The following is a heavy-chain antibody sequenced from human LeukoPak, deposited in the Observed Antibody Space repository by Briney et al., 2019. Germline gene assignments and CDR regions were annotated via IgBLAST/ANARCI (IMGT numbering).Heavy chain of an antibody. CDR1: GGSVSSFY. CDR2: IYTSGST. Sequence: SETLSLTCTVSGGSVSSFYWTWIRQPAGKGLEWIGRIYTSGSTCYNPSLKSRATISVDKSKNQFSLKLTSVTAADTAVYYCARVHGANSFLDYWGQGTLVTVSS. V-gene: IGHV4-4*07. CDR3: ARVHGANSFLDY. D-gene: IGHD4-23*01. J-gene: IGHJ4*02.